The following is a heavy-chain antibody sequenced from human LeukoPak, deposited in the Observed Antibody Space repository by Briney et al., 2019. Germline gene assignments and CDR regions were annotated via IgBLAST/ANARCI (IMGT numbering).Heavy chain of an antibody. V-gene: IGHV3-23*01. CDR2: ISGSGGST. D-gene: IGHD3-10*01. Sequence: GGSLRLSCAASGFTFSSYAMSWVRQAPGKGLEWVSAISGSGGSTYYADSVKGRFTISRDNSKNTPYLQMNSLRAEDTALYYCAKGGARGLIMYYFDYWGQGTLVTVSS. CDR3: AKGGARGLIMYYFDY. CDR1: GFTFSSYA. J-gene: IGHJ4*02.